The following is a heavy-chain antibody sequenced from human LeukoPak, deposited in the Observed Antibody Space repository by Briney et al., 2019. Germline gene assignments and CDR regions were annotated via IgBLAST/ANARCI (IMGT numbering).Heavy chain of an antibody. Sequence: GGSLRLSCAAPGFTFDDNAMHWVRQAPGKGLEWVSLISGDGGSTYYADSVKGRFTISRDNSKNSLYLQMNSLRTEDTALYYCAKDRHLYSSGWYGTPYYYGMDVWGQGTTVTVSS. J-gene: IGHJ6*02. CDR1: GFTFDDNA. D-gene: IGHD6-19*01. CDR2: ISGDGGST. CDR3: AKDRHLYSSGWYGTPYYYGMDV. V-gene: IGHV3-43*02.